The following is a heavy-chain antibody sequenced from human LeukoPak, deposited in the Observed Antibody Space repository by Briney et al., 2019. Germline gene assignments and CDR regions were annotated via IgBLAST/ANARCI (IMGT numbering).Heavy chain of an antibody. Sequence: SETLSLTCAVYGGSFSGYYWSWIRQPPGKGLEWIGEINHIGSTNYNPSLKSRVTISVDTSKNQFSLKLSSVTAADTAVYYCARGFVVVPAAMWGGWDYYYYGMDVWGQGTTVTVSS. D-gene: IGHD2-2*01. CDR3: ARGFVVVPAAMWGGWDYYYYGMDV. V-gene: IGHV4-34*01. CDR1: GGSFSGYY. J-gene: IGHJ6*02. CDR2: INHIGST.